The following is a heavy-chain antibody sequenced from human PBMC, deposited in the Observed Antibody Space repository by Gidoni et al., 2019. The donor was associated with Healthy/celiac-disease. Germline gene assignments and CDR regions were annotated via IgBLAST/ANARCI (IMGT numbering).Heavy chain of an antibody. J-gene: IGHJ5*02. V-gene: IGHV1-18*01. D-gene: IGHD2-2*01. CDR1: GYTFTSYG. CDR2: ISAYNGNT. Sequence: QVQLVQSGAEVKKPGASVKVYCKASGYTFTSYGISWVRQAPGQGLEWMGWISAYNGNTNYAQKLQGRVTMTTDTSTSTAYMELRSLRSDDTAVYYCARDDLGVVVPAAIWFDPWGQGTLVTVSS. CDR3: ARDDLGVVVPAAIWFDP.